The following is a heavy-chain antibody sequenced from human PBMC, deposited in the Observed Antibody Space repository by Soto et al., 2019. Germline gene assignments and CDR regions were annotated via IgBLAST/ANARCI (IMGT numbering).Heavy chain of an antibody. D-gene: IGHD4-17*01. CDR1: GFTFTDHY. Sequence: GGSLRLSCAASGFTFTDHYMDWVRQAPGRGLEWVGRARNRANSFTTEYAASVKGRFTIFRDDSKNSLFLQMSSLKTEDTAVYYCARELMTTVTYFDYWGQGTLVTVSS. CDR3: ARELMTTVTYFDY. V-gene: IGHV3-72*01. CDR2: ARNRANSFTT. J-gene: IGHJ4*02.